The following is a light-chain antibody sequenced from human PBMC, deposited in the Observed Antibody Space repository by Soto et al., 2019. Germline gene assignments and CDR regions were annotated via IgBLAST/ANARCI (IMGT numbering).Light chain of an antibody. Sequence: EIVLTQSPATLSLSPGERATLSCRASQSVSSYLAWYQQKPGQAPRLLIYDASNRATAIPDRFSGSGFGTDFTLTITRLEPEDFATYYCQQTNSFPITFGQGTRLEIK. J-gene: IGKJ5*01. V-gene: IGKV3-11*01. CDR1: QSVSSY. CDR3: QQTNSFPIT. CDR2: DAS.